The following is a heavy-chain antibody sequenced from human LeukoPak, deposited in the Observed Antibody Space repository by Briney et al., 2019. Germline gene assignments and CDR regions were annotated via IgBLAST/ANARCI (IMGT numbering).Heavy chain of an antibody. Sequence: GGSLRLSCTASGFTFSDYAMSWVRQAPGKGLEGVSGISGSGGSIRYADSVKGRFIISRDNSKNTLYLQMNSLRAEDTAVYYCAKGGDGYNYYFDYWGQETLVTVSS. CDR1: GFTFSDYA. J-gene: IGHJ4*02. CDR2: ISGSGGSI. CDR3: AKGGDGYNYYFDY. D-gene: IGHD5-24*01. V-gene: IGHV3-23*01.